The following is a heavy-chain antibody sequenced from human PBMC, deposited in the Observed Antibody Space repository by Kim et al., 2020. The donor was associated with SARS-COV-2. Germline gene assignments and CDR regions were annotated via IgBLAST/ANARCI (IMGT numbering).Heavy chain of an antibody. CDR3: AKDCDSIAAAGIFDY. Sequence: DYVKGRFTISRANSKNTLYLQMNSLRAEDTAVYDCAKDCDSIAAAGIFDYWGQGTLVTVSS. V-gene: IGHV3-30*02. D-gene: IGHD6-13*01. J-gene: IGHJ4*02.